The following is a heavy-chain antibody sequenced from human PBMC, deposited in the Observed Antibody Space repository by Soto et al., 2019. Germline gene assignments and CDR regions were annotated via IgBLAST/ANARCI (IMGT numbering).Heavy chain of an antibody. V-gene: IGHV1-69*05. CDR3: ARDPGTGAALRAYHFDY. J-gene: IGHJ4*02. CDR1: GGTFSSYA. Sequence: SVKVSCKASGGTFSSYAISWVRRAPGQGLEWMGGIIPIFGTANYAQKFQGRVTITRDTSANTAYMELSSLRSEDTSVYYCARDPGTGAALRAYHFDYWGQGTLVTVSS. D-gene: IGHD1-1*01. CDR2: IIPIFGTA.